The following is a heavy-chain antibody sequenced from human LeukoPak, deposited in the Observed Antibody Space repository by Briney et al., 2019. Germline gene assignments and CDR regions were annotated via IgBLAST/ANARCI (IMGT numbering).Heavy chain of an antibody. Sequence: GASVKVSFMAPRYTFTGYYMHWVRQAPGQGLEWMGWINPNSGGTNYAQKFQGRVTMTRDTSISTAYLELSRLRSDDTAVDYCARSTAVADNAHYWRKGPLVTVSS. D-gene: IGHD6-19*01. CDR2: INPNSGGT. V-gene: IGHV1-2*02. CDR3: ARSTAVADNAHY. J-gene: IGHJ4*02. CDR1: RYTFTGYY.